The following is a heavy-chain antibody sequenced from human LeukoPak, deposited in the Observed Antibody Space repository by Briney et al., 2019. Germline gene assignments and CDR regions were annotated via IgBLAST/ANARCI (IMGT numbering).Heavy chain of an antibody. CDR3: ARDQEGFDY. CDR1: GYTFTSNY. CDR2: IYPRDGST. V-gene: IGHV1-46*01. Sequence: ASVTVSFTASGYTFTSNYIHWARQAPGQGLEWMGMIYPRDGSTSYAQKFQGRVTVTRDTSTSTVHMELSGLRSEDTAVYYCARDQEGFDYWGQGTLVTVSS. J-gene: IGHJ4*02.